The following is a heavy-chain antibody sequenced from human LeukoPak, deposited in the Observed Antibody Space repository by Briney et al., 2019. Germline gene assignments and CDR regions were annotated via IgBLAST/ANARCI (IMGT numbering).Heavy chain of an antibody. CDR1: GFTFDDYA. Sequence: GRSLRLSCAASGFTFDDYAMHWVRQAPGEGLEWVSGISWNSGSIGYADSVKGRFTISRDNAKNSLYLQMNSLRAEDTALYYCAKDGYDSSGYYHPDPYYYYGMDVWGQGTTVTVSS. D-gene: IGHD3-22*01. CDR3: AKDGYDSSGYYHPDPYYYYGMDV. CDR2: ISWNSGSI. V-gene: IGHV3-9*01. J-gene: IGHJ6*02.